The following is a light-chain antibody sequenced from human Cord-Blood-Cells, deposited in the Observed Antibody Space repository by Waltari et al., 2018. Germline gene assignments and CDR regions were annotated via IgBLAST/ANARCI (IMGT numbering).Light chain of an antibody. V-gene: IGKV1-39*01. J-gene: IGKJ1*01. CDR3: QQSDSTPRT. Sequence: DIQMTQSPSSLSASVGDRVTITYRASQSISSYLNWYQQKPGKAPKPLIYAASSLQSGVPARFSGSGSGTDYTLTMSSLQPEDLATDYCQQSDSTPRTFGQGTKVEIK. CDR1: QSISSY. CDR2: AAS.